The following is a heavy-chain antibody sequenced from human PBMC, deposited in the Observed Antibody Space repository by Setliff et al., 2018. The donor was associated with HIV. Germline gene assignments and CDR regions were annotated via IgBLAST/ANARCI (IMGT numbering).Heavy chain of an antibody. CDR3: ARDRGYPDSFNI. J-gene: IGHJ3*02. D-gene: IGHD3-10*01. CDR1: GFTFSSYG. CDR2: IRYDGSNK. V-gene: IGHV3-30*02. Sequence: GGSLRLSCAASGFTFSSYGMHWVRQAPGKGLEWVAFIRYDGSNKYYADSVKGRFTISRDNSKNTLYLQMNSLRAEDTAVYYCARDRGYPDSFNIWGQGTVVTVSS.